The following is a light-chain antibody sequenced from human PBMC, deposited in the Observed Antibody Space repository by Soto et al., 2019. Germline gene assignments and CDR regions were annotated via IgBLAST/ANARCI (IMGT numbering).Light chain of an antibody. J-gene: IGKJ4*01. CDR1: QGIGSA. Sequence: AIQLTQSPSSLSASVGDRVSITCRASQGIGSALAWYQLKPGAAPALLIYDASTLESGVPSRFSGSRSGADFNLTINSLQPEDFATYFCQQSFTTPLTFGGGTKVDIK. CDR2: DAS. V-gene: IGKV1-13*02. CDR3: QQSFTTPLT.